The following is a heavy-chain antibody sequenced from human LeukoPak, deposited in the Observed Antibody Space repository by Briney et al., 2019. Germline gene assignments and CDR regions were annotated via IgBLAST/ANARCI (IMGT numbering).Heavy chain of an antibody. CDR2: IIPIFGTA. CDR1: GGTFSSYA. D-gene: IGHD3-16*01. V-gene: IGHV1-69*05. J-gene: IGHJ5*02. CDR3: ARDRDHGDYVYSFDP. Sequence: SVKVSCKASGGTFSSYAISWVRQAPGQGLEWMGGIIPIFGTANYAQKFQGRVTITTDESTSTAYMELSSLRSEDTAVYYCARDRDHGDYVYSFDPWGQGTLVTVSS.